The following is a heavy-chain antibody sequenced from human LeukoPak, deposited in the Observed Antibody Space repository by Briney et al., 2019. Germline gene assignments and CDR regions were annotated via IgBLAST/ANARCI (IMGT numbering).Heavy chain of an antibody. CDR2: INHSGST. D-gene: IGHD3-10*01. Sequence: SKTLSLTCAVYGGSFSGYYWSWIRQPPGKGLEWIGEINHSGSTNYNPSLKSRVTISVDTSENQFSLKLSSVTAADTAVYYCARLWFGEFDYWGQGTLVTVSS. CDR1: GGSFSGYY. V-gene: IGHV4-34*01. CDR3: ARLWFGEFDY. J-gene: IGHJ4*02.